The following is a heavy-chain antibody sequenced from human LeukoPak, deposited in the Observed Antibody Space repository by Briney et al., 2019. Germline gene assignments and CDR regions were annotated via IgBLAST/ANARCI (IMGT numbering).Heavy chain of an antibody. V-gene: IGHV3-7*01. J-gene: IGHJ5*02. D-gene: IGHD3-10*01. CDR1: GFTFSNNW. CDR3: GRWGVNAGLDR. Sequence: GGSLRLSCAASGFTFSNNWMGWVRQAPGKGLEWVANIRPDGSDKYYVDSERGRFTISRDNAQNSLNLQMNSLRAEDSAVYYCGRWGVNAGLDRWGQGTLVIVSS. CDR2: IRPDGSDK.